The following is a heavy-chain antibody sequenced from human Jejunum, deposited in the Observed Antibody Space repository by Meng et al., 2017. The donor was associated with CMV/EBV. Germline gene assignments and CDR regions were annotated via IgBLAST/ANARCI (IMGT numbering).Heavy chain of an antibody. J-gene: IGHJ4*02. CDR2: IYSSGTT. Sequence: QVQPKESGPGPVKPSETLSLTCTVAGGSISNYYWSWIRQPAGKGLEYIGRIYSSGTTKYNPSLNSRVTMSVDTSKNQFSLKVRSVTAADTAVYLCARHEVVGTAIFDYWGQGTLVTVSS. V-gene: IGHV4-4*07. CDR3: ARHEVVGTAIFDY. CDR1: GGSISNYY. D-gene: IGHD6-19*01.